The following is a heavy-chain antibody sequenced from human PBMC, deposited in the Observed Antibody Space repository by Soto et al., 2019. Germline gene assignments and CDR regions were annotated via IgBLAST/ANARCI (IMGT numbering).Heavy chain of an antibody. CDR1: GGSISSGGYS. V-gene: IGHV4-30-2*01. J-gene: IGHJ3*02. D-gene: IGHD3-10*01. CDR2: IYHSGST. Sequence: SETLSLTCAVSGGSISSGGYSWSWIRQPPGKGLEWIGYIYHSGSTYYNPSLKSRVTISVDRSKNQFSLKLSSVTAADTAVYYCAKGGSASYSNAFDIWGQGTMVIVS. CDR3: AKGGSASYSNAFDI.